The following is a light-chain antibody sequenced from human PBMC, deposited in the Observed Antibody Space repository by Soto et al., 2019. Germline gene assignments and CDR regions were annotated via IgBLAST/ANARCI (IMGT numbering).Light chain of an antibody. CDR3: QQYNNWPRT. J-gene: IGKJ1*01. CDR2: GAS. V-gene: IGKV3-15*01. CDR1: QSISSK. Sequence: EIVMTQSPATLSVSPGGRATLSCRASQSISSKLGWYQQKPGQAPRLLIYGASTRATDIPTRFSGSGSGTDFTLTISSLQSEDFAVYYCQQYNNWPRTFGQGTKVDIK.